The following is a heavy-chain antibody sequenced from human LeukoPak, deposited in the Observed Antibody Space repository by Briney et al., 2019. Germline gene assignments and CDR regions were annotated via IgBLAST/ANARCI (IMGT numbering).Heavy chain of an antibody. D-gene: IGHD2-2*01. V-gene: IGHV3-23*01. J-gene: IGHJ5*02. CDR2: ISGSGGST. CDR3: ARAKGYCSSTSCYDYGTWFDP. Sequence: PGGSLRLSCAASGFTFSSYAMSWVRQAPGKGLEWVSAISGSGGSTYYADSVKGRFTISRDNSKNTLYPQMNSLRAEDTAVYYCARAKGYCSSTSCYDYGTWFDPWGQGTLVTVSS. CDR1: GFTFSSYA.